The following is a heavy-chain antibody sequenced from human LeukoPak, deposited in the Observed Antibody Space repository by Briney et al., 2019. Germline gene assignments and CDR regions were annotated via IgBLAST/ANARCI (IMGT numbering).Heavy chain of an antibody. Sequence: PGGSLRLSCAASGFTFTSYVMHWVRQAPGKGLEWVAVMSTDGNLKIYADSVKGRFTISRDNSKNTLYLQMNSLRAEDTAVYYCTRDPIGGAPDYFDYWGQGTLVTVSS. V-gene: IGHV3-30*04. CDR1: GFTFTSYV. CDR3: TRDPIGGAPDYFDY. D-gene: IGHD3-16*01. CDR2: MSTDGNLK. J-gene: IGHJ4*02.